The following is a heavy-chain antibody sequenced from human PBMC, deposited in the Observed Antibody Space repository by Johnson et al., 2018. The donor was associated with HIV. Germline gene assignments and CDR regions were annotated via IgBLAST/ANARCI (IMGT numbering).Heavy chain of an antibody. CDR1: GFTFSSYG. CDR2: IRYDGSNK. D-gene: IGHD1-26*01. Sequence: QVQLVESGGGVVQPGGSPRLSCAASGFTFSSYGMHWVRQAPGKGLEWVAFIRYDGSNKYYADSVKGRFTISRDNSKNTLYLQMNSLRAEDTAVYYCAKDGGSYGGAFDIWGQGTMVTVSS. CDR3: AKDGGSYGGAFDI. V-gene: IGHV3-30*02. J-gene: IGHJ3*02.